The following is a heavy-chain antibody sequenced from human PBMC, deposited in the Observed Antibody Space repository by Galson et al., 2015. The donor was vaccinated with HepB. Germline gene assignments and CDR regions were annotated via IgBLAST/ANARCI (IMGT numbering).Heavy chain of an antibody. J-gene: IGHJ4*02. CDR3: AKDGVGALTGLFDY. V-gene: IGHV3-23*01. D-gene: IGHD1-26*01. CDR2: ISGSGGST. Sequence: SLRLSCAASGFTFSSYAMSWVHQAPGKGLEWVSAISGSGGSTYYADSVKGRFTISRDNSKNTLYLQMNSLRAEDTAVYYCAKDGVGALTGLFDYWGQGTLVTVSS. CDR1: GFTFSSYA.